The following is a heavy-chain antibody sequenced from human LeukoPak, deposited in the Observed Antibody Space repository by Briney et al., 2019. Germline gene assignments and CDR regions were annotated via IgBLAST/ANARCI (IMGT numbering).Heavy chain of an antibody. D-gene: IGHD2-2*02. CDR3: ARGKYPYSLDV. Sequence: GGSLRLSCAASGFTFSDYWMHWVRQAPGKGLVWVSGTNSDETSTIYADSVKGRFTISRDNAKTTLYLQMNSLRAEDTALYYCARGKYPYSLDVWGQGTTVSVSS. J-gene: IGHJ6*02. CDR2: TNSDETST. V-gene: IGHV3-74*01. CDR1: GFTFSDYW.